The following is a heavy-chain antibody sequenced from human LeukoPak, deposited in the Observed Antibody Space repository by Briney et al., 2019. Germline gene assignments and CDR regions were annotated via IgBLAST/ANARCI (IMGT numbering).Heavy chain of an antibody. CDR2: INHSGST. V-gene: IGHV4-34*01. J-gene: IGHJ6*03. CDR3: ARGRISNWYYYYMDV. CDR1: GGSFSGYY. Sequence: PSETLSLTCAVYGGSFSGYYWSWIRQPPGKGLEWIGEINHSGSTNYNPSLKSRVTISVDTSKNQFSLKLSSVTAADTAVYYCARGRISNWYYYYMDVWGKGTTVTVSS. D-gene: IGHD6-13*01.